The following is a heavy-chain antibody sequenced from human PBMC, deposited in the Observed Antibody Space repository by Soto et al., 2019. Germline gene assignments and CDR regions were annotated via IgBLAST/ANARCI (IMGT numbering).Heavy chain of an antibody. CDR1: GFSLSASGVG. J-gene: IGHJ4*02. CDR2: IYWDDDK. D-gene: IGHD7-27*01. Sequence: QITLKESSPTLVNPTQTLTLTCTFSGFSLSASGVGLGWIRQPPGKALEWLALIYWDDDKRYSPSLRSRLTITKDTSTNQVVLTMTNMDPVDTATYYCSKLTGGAGFSHFDYWGQGTLVTVSS. CDR3: SKLTGGAGFSHFDY. V-gene: IGHV2-5*02.